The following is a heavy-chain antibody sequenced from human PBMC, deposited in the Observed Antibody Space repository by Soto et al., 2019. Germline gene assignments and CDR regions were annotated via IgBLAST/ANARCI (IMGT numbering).Heavy chain of an antibody. CDR3: ARLMGVVTVDY. CDR1: GGSISSTGHY. CDR2: IYYAGSP. V-gene: IGHV4-39*02. Sequence: SETLSLTCTVSGGSISSTGHYWGWIRQPPGKGLEWIGNIYYAGSPYYNPSLKSRVTISVDTSKNDFSLTLTSVTAADTAVYYCARLMGVVTVDYWGQXALVTVSS. J-gene: IGHJ4*02. D-gene: IGHD2-21*02.